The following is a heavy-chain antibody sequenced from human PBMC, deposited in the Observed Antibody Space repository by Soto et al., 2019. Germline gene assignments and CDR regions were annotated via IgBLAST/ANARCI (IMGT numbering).Heavy chain of an antibody. CDR3: ARGVGWLHRTLDY. D-gene: IGHD5-12*01. V-gene: IGHV4-34*01. CDR1: GGSFSGYY. J-gene: IGHJ4*02. CDR2: INHSGST. Sequence: SETLSLTCAVYGGSFSGYYWSWIRQPPGKGLEWIGEINHSGSTNYNPSLKSRVTISVDTSKNQFSLKLSSVTAADTAVYYCARGVGWLHRTLDYWGQGTLVTVSS.